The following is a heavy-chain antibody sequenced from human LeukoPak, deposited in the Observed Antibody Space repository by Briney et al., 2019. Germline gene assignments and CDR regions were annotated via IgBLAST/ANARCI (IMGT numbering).Heavy chain of an antibody. Sequence: ASVKVSCKASGYTFTGYYMHWVRQAPGQGLEWMGWINPNSGGTNYAQKFQGRVTMTRDTSISTAYMELRSLRSDDTAVYYCARAPQRIVGASDYWGQGTLVTVSS. D-gene: IGHD1-26*01. CDR3: ARAPQRIVGASDY. V-gene: IGHV1-2*02. J-gene: IGHJ4*02. CDR2: INPNSGGT. CDR1: GYTFTGYY.